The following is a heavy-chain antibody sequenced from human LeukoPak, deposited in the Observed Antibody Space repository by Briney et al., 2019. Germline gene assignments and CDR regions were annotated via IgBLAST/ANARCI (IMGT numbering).Heavy chain of an antibody. V-gene: IGHV4-28*01. J-gene: IGHJ3*02. Sequence: PSETLSLTCAVSGYSISSSNWWGWIRQPPGKGLEWIGYIYYSGSTYYNPSLKSRVTMSVDTSKNQFSLKLSSVTAVDTAVYYCARYRLRLGELSPEAFDIWGQGTMVTVSS. CDR1: GYSISSSNW. CDR2: IYYSGST. CDR3: ARYRLRLGELSPEAFDI. D-gene: IGHD3-16*02.